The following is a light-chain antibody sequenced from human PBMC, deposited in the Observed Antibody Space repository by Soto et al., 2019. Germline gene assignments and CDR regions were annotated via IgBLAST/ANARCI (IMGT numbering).Light chain of an antibody. CDR1: QGISSY. CDR2: AAS. V-gene: IGKV1-8*01. CDR3: QQYYSYPAWM. Sequence: AIRMTQSPSSLSASTGDRVTITCRASQGISSYLAWYQQKPGKAPKLLIYAASTLQSGVPSRFSGSGSGTDFTLTISCLQSEDFATYYCQQYYSYPAWMFGQGTKVEIK. J-gene: IGKJ1*01.